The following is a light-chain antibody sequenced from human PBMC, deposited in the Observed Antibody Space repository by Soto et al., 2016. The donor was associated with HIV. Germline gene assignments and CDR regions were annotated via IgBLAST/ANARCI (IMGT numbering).Light chain of an antibody. CDR1: QSISKY. V-gene: IGKV1-39*01. J-gene: IGKJ2*01. CDR3: QQANSFPPP. CDR2: AAS. Sequence: DIQLTQSPSSLSASVGDRVTITCRSSQSISKYLNWYQQKPGKAPKLLIYAASSLQSGVPSRFSGSESGTDFTLTISNLQPEDFATYFCQQANSFPPPFGQGTKLEIK.